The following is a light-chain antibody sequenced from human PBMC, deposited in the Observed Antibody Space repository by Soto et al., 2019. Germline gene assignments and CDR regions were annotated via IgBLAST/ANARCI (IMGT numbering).Light chain of an antibody. CDR3: LLYYSGARV. Sequence: QAVVTQEPSLTVSPGGTVTLTCGSSTGAVTSGHYPYWFQQKPGQAPRTLIYDTTNKHSWTPGRFSGSLLGGKAALTLSGAQPEDEADYYCLLYYSGARVFGGGTQLTVL. CDR1: TGAVTSGHY. J-gene: IGLJ2*01. CDR2: DTT. V-gene: IGLV7-46*01.